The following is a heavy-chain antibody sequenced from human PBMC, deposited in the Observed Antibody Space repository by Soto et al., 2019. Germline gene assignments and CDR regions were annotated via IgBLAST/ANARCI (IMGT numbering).Heavy chain of an antibody. D-gene: IGHD3-16*01. CDR2: ISGSGGST. CDR1: GFTFSSYA. CDR3: AKDFQGAYYYYYYGMDV. V-gene: IGHV3-23*01. J-gene: IGHJ6*02. Sequence: GSLRLSCAASGFTFSSYAMSWVRQAPGKGLEWVSAISGSGGSTYYADSVKGRFTISRDNSKNTLYLQMNSLRAEDTAVYYCAKDFQGAYYYYYYGMDVWGQGTTVTVSS.